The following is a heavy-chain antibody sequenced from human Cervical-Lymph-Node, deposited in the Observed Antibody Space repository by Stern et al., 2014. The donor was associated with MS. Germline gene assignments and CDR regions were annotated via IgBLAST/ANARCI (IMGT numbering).Heavy chain of an antibody. Sequence: QLQLQESGPGLVKPSQTLSLTCAVSGGSISSGEYYWSWIRQSPGKGLEWIGYTHYIVTSYYTPSHKSRVPISVATSKNQFSLKLSSVTAADTAVYYCSRDADAYSLVFGYWGRGTLVTVSS. D-gene: IGHD5-24*01. V-gene: IGHV4-30-4*01. CDR3: SRDADAYSLVFGY. CDR1: GGSISSGEYY. J-gene: IGHJ4*02. CDR2: THYIVTS.